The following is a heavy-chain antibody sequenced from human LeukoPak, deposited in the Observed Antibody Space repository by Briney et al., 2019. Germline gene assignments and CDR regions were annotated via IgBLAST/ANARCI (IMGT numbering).Heavy chain of an antibody. J-gene: IGHJ4*02. V-gene: IGHV4-59*01. Sequence: SETLSLTCTVSGGSISSYCWSWIRQPPGKGLEWIGYIYYSGSTNYNPSLKSRVTISVDTSKNQFSLKLSSVTAADTAVYYCARDSGSYCIDYWGQGTLVTVSS. CDR1: GGSISSYC. CDR2: IYYSGST. D-gene: IGHD1-26*01. CDR3: ARDSGSYCIDY.